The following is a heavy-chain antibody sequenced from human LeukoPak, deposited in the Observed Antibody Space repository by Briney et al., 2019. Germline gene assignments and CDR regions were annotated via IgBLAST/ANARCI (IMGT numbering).Heavy chain of an antibody. D-gene: IGHD5-12*01. CDR1: GGSFSGYY. J-gene: IGHJ4*02. CDR3: ARGILVYSDDGPHFDY. V-gene: IGHV4-34*01. CDR2: INHSGST. Sequence: SETLSLTCAVYGGSFSGYYWSWIRQPPGKGLEWIGEINHSGSTNYNPSPKSRVTISVDTSKNQFSLKLSSVTAADTAVYYCARGILVYSDDGPHFDYWGQGTLVTVSS.